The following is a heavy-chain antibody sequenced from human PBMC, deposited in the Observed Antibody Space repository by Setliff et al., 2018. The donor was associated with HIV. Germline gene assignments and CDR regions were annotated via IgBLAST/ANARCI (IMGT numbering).Heavy chain of an antibody. CDR1: GYSFINYG. CDR2: ISAYNGNT. J-gene: IGHJ6*02. CDR3: ARGYSAAGTLYYYGMDV. Sequence: ASVKVSCKASGYSFINYGISWVRQAPGQGLEWVGWISAYNGNTNYAQKLQGRVTMTTDTSTSTAYMELRSLRSDDTAVYYCARGYSAAGTLYYYGMDVWGQGTTVTVSS. V-gene: IGHV1-18*01. D-gene: IGHD6-13*01.